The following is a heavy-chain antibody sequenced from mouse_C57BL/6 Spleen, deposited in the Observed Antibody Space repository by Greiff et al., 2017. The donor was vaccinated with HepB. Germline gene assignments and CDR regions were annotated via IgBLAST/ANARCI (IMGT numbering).Heavy chain of an antibody. CDR2: IFPGSGST. Sequence: QVQLKESGPELVKPGASVKISCKASGYTFTDYYINWVKQRPGQGLEWIGWIFPGSGSTYYNEKFKGKATLTVDKSSSTAYMLLSSLTSEDSAVYFCAGGITTVVAPFDYWGQGTTLTVSS. CDR1: GYTFTDYY. CDR3: AGGITTVVAPFDY. D-gene: IGHD1-1*01. J-gene: IGHJ2*01. V-gene: IGHV1-75*01.